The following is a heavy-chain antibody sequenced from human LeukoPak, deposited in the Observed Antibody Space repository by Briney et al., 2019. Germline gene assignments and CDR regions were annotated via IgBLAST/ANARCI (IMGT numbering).Heavy chain of an antibody. V-gene: IGHV4-34*01. CDR2: VSQSGGA. CDR1: VGSFSGYH. J-gene: IGHJ3*02. Sequence: SDTLSLTCAVSVGSFSGYHCSWIRQTPGKGLEWIREVSQSGGARYNPSLKSRVTISVETSKNHFSLKLTSATAADTAMYYCAGSYGGNAVGPFDIWGQGTMVTVSS. CDR3: AGSYGGNAVGPFDI. D-gene: IGHD4-23*01.